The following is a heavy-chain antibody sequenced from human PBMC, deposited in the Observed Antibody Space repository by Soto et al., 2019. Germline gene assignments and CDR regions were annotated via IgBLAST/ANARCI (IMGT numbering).Heavy chain of an antibody. CDR3: ARFTPSYDFWSGYYGSWFDP. CDR2: INHSGST. CDR1: GGSFSGYY. D-gene: IGHD3-3*01. Sequence: SETLSLTCAVYGGSFSGYYWSWIRQPPGKGLEWIGEINHSGSTNYNPSLKSRVTISVDTSKNQFSLKLSSVTAADTAVHYCARFTPSYDFWSGYYGSWFDPWGQGTLVTVSS. J-gene: IGHJ5*02. V-gene: IGHV4-34*01.